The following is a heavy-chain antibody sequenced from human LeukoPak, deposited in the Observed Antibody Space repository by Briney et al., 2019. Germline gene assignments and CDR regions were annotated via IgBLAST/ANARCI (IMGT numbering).Heavy chain of an antibody. CDR2: IRYDGSYK. D-gene: IGHD4-11*01. J-gene: IGHJ3*02. CDR1: GFTFSSYG. CDR3: ARDWYNNSDAFDI. Sequence: GGSLRLSCAASGFTFSSYGMHWVRQAPGKGLEWVAFIRYDGSYKFYAESVKGRFTISRDNAKKSLYLQMNSLRAEDTAVYYCARDWYNNSDAFDIWGQGTMVTVSS. V-gene: IGHV3-30*02.